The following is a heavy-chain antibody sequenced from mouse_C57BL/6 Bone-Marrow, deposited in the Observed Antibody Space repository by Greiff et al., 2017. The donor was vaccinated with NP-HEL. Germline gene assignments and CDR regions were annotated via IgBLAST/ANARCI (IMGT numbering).Heavy chain of an antibody. CDR3: ARSRWLLRPCWYFDV. J-gene: IGHJ1*03. CDR1: GYTFTNYW. D-gene: IGHD2-3*01. CDR2: IYPGGGYT. V-gene: IGHV1-63*01. Sequence: QVQLQQSGAELVRPGTSVKMSCKASGYTFTNYWIGWAKQRPGHGLEWIGEIYPGGGYTNYNEKFKGKATLTADKSSSTAYMQFSSLTSEDSAISYCARSRWLLRPCWYFDVWGTGTTVTVSS.